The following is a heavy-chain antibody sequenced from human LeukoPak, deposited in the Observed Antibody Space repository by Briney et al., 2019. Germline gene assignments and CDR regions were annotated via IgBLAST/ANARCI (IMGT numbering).Heavy chain of an antibody. D-gene: IGHD6-13*01. CDR1: GFTFSSYS. CDR2: ISSSSSYI. Sequence: GGSLRLSCAASGFTFSSYSMNWVRQAPGKGLEWVSSISSSSSYIYYADSVKGRFTISRDNAKNSLYLQMNSLRAEDTAVYYCARDLRQQLVDSRWFDPWGQGTLVTVSS. J-gene: IGHJ5*02. CDR3: ARDLRQQLVDSRWFDP. V-gene: IGHV3-21*01.